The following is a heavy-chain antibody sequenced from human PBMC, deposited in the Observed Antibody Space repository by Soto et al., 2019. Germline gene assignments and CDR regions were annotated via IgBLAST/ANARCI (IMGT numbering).Heavy chain of an antibody. V-gene: IGHV3-21*01. Sequence: GGSLRLSCASSGFTFNSHTMNWVRQAPGKGLEWVSTITCSGDYTYSPDSLKRRFTVSRDNAKNSLYLQMDSLRVEDTAVYYCARDHMVTSHCDCWGQGTLVTVSS. D-gene: IGHD2-21*02. CDR3: ARDHMVTSHCDC. J-gene: IGHJ4*02. CDR2: ITCSGDYT. CDR1: GFTFNSHT.